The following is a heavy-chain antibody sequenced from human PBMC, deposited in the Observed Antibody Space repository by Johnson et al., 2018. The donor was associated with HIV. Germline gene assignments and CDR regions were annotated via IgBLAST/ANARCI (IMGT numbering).Heavy chain of an antibody. CDR2: IRYDGSNK. V-gene: IGHV3-30*02. J-gene: IGHJ3*02. Sequence: QVQLVESGGVLVQPGESLRLSCAASGFIFDDYGMSWVRQGPGKGLEWVAFIRYDGSNKYYADSVKGRFTISRDNSKNTLYLQMNSLRAEDTAVYYCAKDPYSGSPIDIWGQGTMVTVSS. D-gene: IGHD1-26*01. CDR3: AKDPYSGSPIDI. CDR1: GFIFDDYG.